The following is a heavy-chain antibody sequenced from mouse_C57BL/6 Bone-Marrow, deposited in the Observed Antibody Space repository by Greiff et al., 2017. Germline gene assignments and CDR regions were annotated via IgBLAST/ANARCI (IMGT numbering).Heavy chain of an antibody. CDR1: GYTFTSYW. Sequence: QVQLQQSGAELVMPGASVKLSCKASGYTFTSYWMHWVKQRPGQGLEWIGEIDPSDSYTNYTQQFKGKSTLTVDKSSSTAYMQLSSLTSEDSAVYYGARGGYCGQGTTLTVSS. J-gene: IGHJ2*01. CDR2: IDPSDSYT. CDR3: ARGGY. V-gene: IGHV1-69*01.